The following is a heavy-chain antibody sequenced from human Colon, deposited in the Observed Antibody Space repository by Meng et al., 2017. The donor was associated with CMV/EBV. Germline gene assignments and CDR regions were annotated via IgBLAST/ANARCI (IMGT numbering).Heavy chain of an antibody. CDR3: ATDRSLREIVPAAVAFGY. D-gene: IGHD2-2*01. CDR2: ISGSGLTT. J-gene: IGHJ4*02. V-gene: IGHV3-23*01. CDR1: GFILSSYG. Sequence: GGSLRLSCAASGFILSSYGMNWVRQAPGKGLQWVSTISGSGLTTYYADSVKGRFTVSRDNSEDTLYLQMHSLRAEDTAVYYCATDRSLREIVPAAVAFGYWGQGTLVTVSS.